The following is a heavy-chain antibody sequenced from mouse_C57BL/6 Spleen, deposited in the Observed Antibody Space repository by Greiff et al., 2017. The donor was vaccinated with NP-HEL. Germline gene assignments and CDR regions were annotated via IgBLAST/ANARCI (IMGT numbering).Heavy chain of an antibody. CDR2: INYDGSST. V-gene: IGHV5-16*01. CDR1: GFTFSDYY. CDR3: ARGGLLAAMDY. D-gene: IGHD1-1*02. Sequence: QLQESEGGLVQPGSSMKLSCTASGFTFSDYYMAWVRQVPEKGLEWVANINYDGSSTYYLDSLKSRFIISRDNAKNILYLQMSSLKSEDTATYYCARGGLLAAMDYWGQGTSVTVSS. J-gene: IGHJ4*01.